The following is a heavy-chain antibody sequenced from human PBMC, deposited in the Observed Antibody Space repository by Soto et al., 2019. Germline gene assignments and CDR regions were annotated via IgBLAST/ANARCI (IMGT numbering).Heavy chain of an antibody. J-gene: IGHJ4*02. Sequence: GGSLRLSCAASGFTFSSYSMNWVRQAPGKGLEWVSSISSSSSYIYYADSVKGRFTISRDNAKNSLYLQMNSLRAEDTAVYYCARDDILARRLNYFDYWGQGTLVTVSS. CDR2: ISSSSSYI. V-gene: IGHV3-21*01. D-gene: IGHD3-9*01. CDR1: GFTFSSYS. CDR3: ARDDILARRLNYFDY.